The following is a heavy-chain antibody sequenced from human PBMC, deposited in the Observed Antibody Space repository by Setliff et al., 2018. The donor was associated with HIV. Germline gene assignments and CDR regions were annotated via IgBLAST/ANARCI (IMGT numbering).Heavy chain of an antibody. Sequence: GGSLRLSCAASGFTFTDYTMNWVRQAPGKGLEWVSSITSGSTYVNYADSVKGRFTISRDNAKNALYLQMNSLRAEDTAVYYCATHRVGQRPWLSDFWGQGTLVTVSS. CDR3: ATHRVGQRPWLSDF. CDR2: ITSGSTYV. CDR1: GFTFTDYT. J-gene: IGHJ4*02. D-gene: IGHD5-12*01. V-gene: IGHV3-21*01.